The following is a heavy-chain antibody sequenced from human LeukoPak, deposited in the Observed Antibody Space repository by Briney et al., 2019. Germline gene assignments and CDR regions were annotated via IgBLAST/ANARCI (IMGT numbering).Heavy chain of an antibody. Sequence: PGGSLRLSCAASGFTFSDYGMHWVRQAPGKGLEWVSFIRFDVNSKYYADSVKGRFTISRDNLKNTLYLQINSLRPEDTAVYYCAKSTYESPTLHDFWGQGTLVTVSS. CDR3: AKSTYESPTLHDF. J-gene: IGHJ4*02. V-gene: IGHV3-30*02. D-gene: IGHD3-22*01. CDR1: GFTFSDYG. CDR2: IRFDVNSK.